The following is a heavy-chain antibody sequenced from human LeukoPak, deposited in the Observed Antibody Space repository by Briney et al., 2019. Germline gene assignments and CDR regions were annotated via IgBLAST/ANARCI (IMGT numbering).Heavy chain of an antibody. Sequence: GSLRLSCAASRXTXXXFXMXXXXXXXXXGLXXXXVXSDGGSNKFYADSVKGRFTISRDNSKNTLYLQMNSLRAEDTAFYYCAKDPHSSSWYYFDSWGQGTLVTVSS. CDR2: XSDGGSNK. D-gene: IGHD6-13*01. CDR3: AKDPHSSSWYYFDS. V-gene: IGHV3-30*18. CDR1: RXTXXXFX. J-gene: IGHJ4*02.